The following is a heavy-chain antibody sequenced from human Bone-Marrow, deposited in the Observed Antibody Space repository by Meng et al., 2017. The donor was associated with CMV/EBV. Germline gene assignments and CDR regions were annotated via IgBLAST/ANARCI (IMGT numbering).Heavy chain of an antibody. V-gene: IGHV3-20*01. Sequence: GGSLRLSCVASGFTVSSNYMTWVRQAPGKGLEWVSGINWNGGSTGYADSVKGRFTISRDNAKNSLYLQMNSLRAEDTALYHCARDIRAFDIWGQGTMVTVSS. J-gene: IGHJ3*02. CDR1: GFTVSSNY. CDR2: INWNGGST. CDR3: ARDIRAFDI.